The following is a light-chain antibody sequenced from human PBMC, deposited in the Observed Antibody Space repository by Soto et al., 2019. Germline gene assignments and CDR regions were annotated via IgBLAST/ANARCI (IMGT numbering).Light chain of an antibody. CDR1: PATASF. CDR3: QQLNGPPCT. CDR2: GAY. V-gene: IGKV1-9*01. Sequence: IPLTQSPSSLSASVGDRVTITCPASPATASFLAWYQQKPGTDPKILIYGAYTSQSWVPSRCIGSRSGTDYTLTIASLQHEDLVTYYCQQLNGPPCTFSQGTKVEIK. J-gene: IGKJ1*01.